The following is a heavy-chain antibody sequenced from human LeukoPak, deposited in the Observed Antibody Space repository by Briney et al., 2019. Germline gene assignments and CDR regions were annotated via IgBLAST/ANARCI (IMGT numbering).Heavy chain of an antibody. CDR1: GFMFSSNW. D-gene: IGHD5-24*01. Sequence: GGSLRLSCAASGFMFSSNWMSWARLAPGKGLEWVANIKEDGTETYYVDSVKGRFTISRDNAKNSLYLQMNSLRVEDTAVYYCAKEGRSLQTYWGQGTLVTVSS. CDR2: IKEDGTET. V-gene: IGHV3-7*03. J-gene: IGHJ4*02. CDR3: AKEGRSLQTY.